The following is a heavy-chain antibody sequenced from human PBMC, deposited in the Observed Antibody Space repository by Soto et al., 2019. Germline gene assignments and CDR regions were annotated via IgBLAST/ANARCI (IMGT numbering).Heavy chain of an antibody. J-gene: IGHJ1*01. CDR1: GGTFSSYA. D-gene: IGHD3-22*01. V-gene: IGHV1-69*12. Sequence: QVQLVQSGAEVKKPGSSVKVSCKASGGTFSSYAISWVRQAPGQGLEWMGGIIPIFGTANYAQKFQGRVTIPAVESTSTAYMELSSLISEDTALYYCASWGSGYSKAGYFQHWGQGTLVTVSS. CDR2: IIPIFGTA. CDR3: ASWGSGYSKAGYFQH.